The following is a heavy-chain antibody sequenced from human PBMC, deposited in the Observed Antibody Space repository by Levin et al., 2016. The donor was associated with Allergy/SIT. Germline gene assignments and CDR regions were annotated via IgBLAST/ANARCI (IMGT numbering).Heavy chain of an antibody. J-gene: IGHJ4*02. Sequence: SETLSLTCAVSGGSISSGGYSWSWIRQPPGKGLEWIGYIYYSGSTNYNPSLKSRVTISVDTSKNQFSLKLSSVTAADTAVYYCARVRLLYALDYWGQGTLVTVSS. D-gene: IGHD2-8*01. CDR1: GGSISSGGYS. CDR3: ARVRLLYALDY. V-gene: IGHV4-61*08. CDR2: IYYSGST.